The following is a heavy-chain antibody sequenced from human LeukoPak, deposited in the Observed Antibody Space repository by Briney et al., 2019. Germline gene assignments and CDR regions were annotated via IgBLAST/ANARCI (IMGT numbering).Heavy chain of an antibody. D-gene: IGHD1-26*01. V-gene: IGHV3-21*01. J-gene: IGHJ4*02. CDR3: QVVGATYEYYFDY. Sequence: PGGSLRLSCAASGFTFSHYNMNWVRQAPGKGLEWVSSISGSTGYIYYADSVKGRFTISRDNAKNSLYLQMNSLRAEDTAVYYCQVVGATYEYYFDYWGQGTLVTVSS. CDR2: ISGSTGYI. CDR1: GFTFSHYN.